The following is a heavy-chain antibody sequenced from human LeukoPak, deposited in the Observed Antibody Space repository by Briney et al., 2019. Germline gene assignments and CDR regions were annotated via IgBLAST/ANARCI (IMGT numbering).Heavy chain of an antibody. D-gene: IGHD3-22*01. Sequence: SETLFLTCTVSGYSISSGYYWGWIRQPPGKGLEWIGSIYHSGSTYYNPSLKSRVTISVDTSKNQFSLKLSSVTAADTAVYYCAREGSITMIVVYYSDYWGQGTLVTVSS. CDR3: AREGSITMIVVYYSDY. J-gene: IGHJ4*02. CDR1: GYSISSGYY. V-gene: IGHV4-38-2*02. CDR2: IYHSGST.